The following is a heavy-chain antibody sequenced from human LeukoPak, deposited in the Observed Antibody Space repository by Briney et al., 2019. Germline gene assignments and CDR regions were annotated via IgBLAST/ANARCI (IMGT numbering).Heavy chain of an antibody. CDR3: TTFPWGIDY. V-gene: IGHV3-20*04. J-gene: IGHJ4*02. D-gene: IGHD3-16*01. CDR1: GFTFDDYG. Sequence: GGSLRLSCAASGFTFDDYGMSWVRQAPGKGLEWVSGINWNGGRTGYADSVKGRFTISRDNAKNSLYLQMNSLKTEDTAVYYCTTFPWGIDYWGQGTLVTVSS. CDR2: INWNGGRT.